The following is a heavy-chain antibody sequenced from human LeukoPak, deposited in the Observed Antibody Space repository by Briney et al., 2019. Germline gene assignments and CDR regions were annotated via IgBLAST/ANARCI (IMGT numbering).Heavy chain of an antibody. V-gene: IGHV1-18*01. D-gene: IGHD1-26*01. J-gene: IGHJ4*02. Sequence: GESLKISCKGSGYTFTSYGISWVRQAPGQGLEWMGWISAYNGNTNYAQKLQGRVTMTTDTSTSTAYMELRSLRSDDTAVYYCARVVGATPFDYWGQGTLVTVSS. CDR3: ARVVGATPFDY. CDR2: ISAYNGNT. CDR1: GYTFTSYG.